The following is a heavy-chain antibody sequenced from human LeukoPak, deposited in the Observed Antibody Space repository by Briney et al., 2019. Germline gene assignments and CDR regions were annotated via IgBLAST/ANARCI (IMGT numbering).Heavy chain of an antibody. V-gene: IGHV4-34*01. CDR2: INHSGST. D-gene: IGHD3-3*01. Sequence: PSETLSLTCAVYGGSFSGYYWSWIRQPPGKGLEWIGEINHSGSTNYNPSLKSRVTISVDTSKNQFSLKLSSVTAADTAVYYCARGFWQPRRPYYFDYWGQGTLVTVSS. CDR3: ARGFWQPRRPYYFDY. CDR1: GGSFSGYY. J-gene: IGHJ4*02.